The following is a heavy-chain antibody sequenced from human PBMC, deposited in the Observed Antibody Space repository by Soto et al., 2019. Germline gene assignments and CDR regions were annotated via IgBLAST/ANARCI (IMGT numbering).Heavy chain of an antibody. CDR3: AREETAWPLAYGLDV. V-gene: IGHV3-21*01. Sequence: PGGSLRLSCAVSGFTFSNYYIHWVRQAPGKGLEWASSIRSGRDTFYADSVKGRFSISRDDATSSVSLQMNSLRGEDTAVYFCAREETAWPLAYGLDVWGQGTTVTVS. D-gene: IGHD2-21*02. CDR1: GFTFSNYY. J-gene: IGHJ6*02. CDR2: IRSGRDT.